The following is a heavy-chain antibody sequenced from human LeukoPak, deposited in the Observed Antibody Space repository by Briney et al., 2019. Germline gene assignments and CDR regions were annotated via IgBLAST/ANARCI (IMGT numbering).Heavy chain of an antibody. CDR3: ASSSLRFLEWPRFDY. Sequence: GGSLRLSCAASGFTFSSYWMSWVRQAPGKGLEWVANIKQDGSEKYYVDSVKGRFTISRDNAKNSLYLQMNSLRAEDTAVYYCASSSLRFLEWPRFDYWGQGTLVTVSS. V-gene: IGHV3-7*01. CDR1: GFTFSSYW. D-gene: IGHD3-3*01. CDR2: IKQDGSEK. J-gene: IGHJ4*02.